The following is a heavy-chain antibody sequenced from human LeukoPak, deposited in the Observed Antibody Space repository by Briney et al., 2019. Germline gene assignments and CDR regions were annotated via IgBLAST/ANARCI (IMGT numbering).Heavy chain of an antibody. Sequence: GGSLRLSCAASGFTFSSYGMHWVRQAPGKGLEWVAFIRYDGSNKYYADSVKGRFTISRDNSKNTLYLQMNSLRAEDTAVYYCAKIRDSSGWSYYYYYLDVWGKGTTVTVSS. D-gene: IGHD6-19*01. V-gene: IGHV3-30*02. CDR2: IRYDGSNK. CDR3: AKIRDSSGWSYYYYYLDV. J-gene: IGHJ6*03. CDR1: GFTFSSYG.